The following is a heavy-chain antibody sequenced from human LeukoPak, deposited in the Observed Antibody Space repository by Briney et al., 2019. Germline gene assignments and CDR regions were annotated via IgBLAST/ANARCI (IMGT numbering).Heavy chain of an antibody. CDR2: IYYSGST. CDR1: GGSISSYY. J-gene: IGHJ4*02. Sequence: SETLSLTCTVSGGSISSYYWNWIRQPPRKGLEWIGYIYYSGSTNYNPSLKSRVTISVDTSKNQFSLKLCSVTAADTAVYYCARIDYSIFDYWGQGTLVTASS. V-gene: IGHV4-59*01. D-gene: IGHD4-11*01. CDR3: ARIDYSIFDY.